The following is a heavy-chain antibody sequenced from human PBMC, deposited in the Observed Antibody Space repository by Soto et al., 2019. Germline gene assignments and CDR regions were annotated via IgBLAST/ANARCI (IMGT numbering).Heavy chain of an antibody. V-gene: IGHV3-48*03. J-gene: IGHJ3*02. CDR1: GFTFSSYE. Sequence: VQLVESGGGLVQPGGSLRLSCAASGFTFSSYEMNWVRQAPGKGLEWVSYISSSGSTIYYADSVKGRFTISRDNANNSLYLQLNSLRAEDTAVYYCARAHIVVVKSAFDIWGQGTMVTVSS. CDR2: ISSSGSTI. D-gene: IGHD2-21*01. CDR3: ARAHIVVVKSAFDI.